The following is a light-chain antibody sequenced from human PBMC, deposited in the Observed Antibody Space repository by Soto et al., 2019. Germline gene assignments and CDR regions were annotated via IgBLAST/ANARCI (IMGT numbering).Light chain of an antibody. CDR2: DVS. J-gene: IGLJ1*01. Sequence: QSALTQPASVSGSPGQSITISCTGTSSDVGGYNYVSWYQQHPGKAPKLMIYDVSNRPSGVSNRFSGSKSGNTASLTISGLQAEDEADYYFSSYTSSPVVFGTGTKVTVL. CDR1: SSDVGGYNY. CDR3: SSYTSSPVV. V-gene: IGLV2-14*01.